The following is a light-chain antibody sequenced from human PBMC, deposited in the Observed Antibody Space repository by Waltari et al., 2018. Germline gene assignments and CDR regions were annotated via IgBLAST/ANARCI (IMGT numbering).Light chain of an antibody. CDR3: QVWDSSTVV. Sequence: SYELTQPLSVSVALGQTAKIPCGGNNIVSKNVHWYQQKPGQDPVLVIYRDSTRPSGIPDRLSGSYPGNTATLTISGAQAGDESDYFCQVWDSSTVVFGGGTKLTVL. CDR2: RDS. J-gene: IGLJ3*02. V-gene: IGLV3-9*01. CDR1: NIVSKN.